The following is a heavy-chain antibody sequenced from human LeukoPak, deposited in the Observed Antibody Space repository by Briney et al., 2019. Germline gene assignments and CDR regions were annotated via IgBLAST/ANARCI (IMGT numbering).Heavy chain of an antibody. D-gene: IGHD3-3*01. CDR1: GDSVSSNSAA. Sequence: SQTLSLTCAISGDSVSSNSAAWNWIRQSPSRGLEWLGRTYYRSKWFNDYAVSVQSRITINPDTSKNQLSLQLNSVTAEDTAVYYCTRFNSNTKWFDPWGQGTLVTVSS. CDR2: TYYRSKWFN. V-gene: IGHV6-1*01. J-gene: IGHJ5*02. CDR3: TRFNSNTKWFDP.